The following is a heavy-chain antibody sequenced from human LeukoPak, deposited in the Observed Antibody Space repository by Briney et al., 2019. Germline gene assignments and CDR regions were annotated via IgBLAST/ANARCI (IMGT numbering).Heavy chain of an antibody. CDR3: ARENSPEGSLYWYFDL. Sequence: SETLSLTCTVSGGSLSSYYWSWTRQPPGKGLEWIGYIYYSGSTNYNPSLKSRVTISVDTSKNQFSLKPSSVTAADTAVYYCARENSPEGSLYWYFDLWGRGTLVTVSP. CDR2: IYYSGST. J-gene: IGHJ2*01. D-gene: IGHD2-21*01. V-gene: IGHV4-59*01. CDR1: GGSLSSYY.